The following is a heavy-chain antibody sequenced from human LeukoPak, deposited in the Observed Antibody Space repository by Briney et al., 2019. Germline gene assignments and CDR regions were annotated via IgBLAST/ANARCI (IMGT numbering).Heavy chain of an antibody. CDR1: GGSISSSNW. J-gene: IGHJ4*02. V-gene: IGHV4-4*02. CDR2: IYHSGST. CDR3: ARGRFGLFDY. D-gene: IGHD3-10*01. Sequence: PSGTLSLTCAVSGGSISSSNWWSWVRQPPGKGLEWVGEIYHSGSTNYNPSLKSLVTISVDKSKNQFSLKLSSVTAADTAVYYCARGRFGLFDYWGQGTLVTVSS.